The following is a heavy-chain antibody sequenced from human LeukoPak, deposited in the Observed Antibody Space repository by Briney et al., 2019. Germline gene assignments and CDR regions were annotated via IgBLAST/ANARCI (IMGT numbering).Heavy chain of an antibody. J-gene: IGHJ3*02. D-gene: IGHD3-10*01. CDR1: GYTFTGYY. CDR3: ARDSGVRGSFDI. Sequence: ASVKVSCKASGYTFTGYYMHWVRQAPGQGLEWMGWINPNSGGTNYAQKFQGRVTMTRDTSISTAYMELSRLRSDDTAVYYCARDSGVRGSFDIWGQGTMVTVSS. V-gene: IGHV1-2*02. CDR2: INPNSGGT.